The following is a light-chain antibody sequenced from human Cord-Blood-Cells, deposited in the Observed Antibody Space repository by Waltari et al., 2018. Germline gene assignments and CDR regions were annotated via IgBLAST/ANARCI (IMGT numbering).Light chain of an antibody. CDR1: QSVSSSY. J-gene: IGKJ1*01. CDR3: QQYGSSPWT. V-gene: IGKV3-20*01. CDR2: GAS. Sequence: EIVLTQSPGTPSLSPGERATLSCRASQSVSSSYLAWYQHKPGQAPRLLSYGASSRATGIPDRFSGSGSGTDFTLTISRLEPEDFAVYYCQQYGSSPWTFGQGTKVEIK.